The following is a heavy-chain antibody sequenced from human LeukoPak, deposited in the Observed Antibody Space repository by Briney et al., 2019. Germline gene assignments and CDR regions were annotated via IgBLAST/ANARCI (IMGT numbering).Heavy chain of an antibody. J-gene: IGHJ3*02. CDR3: ARSPRVYDSSGHLHDAFDM. CDR1: GITFSSYW. Sequence: PGGSLRPPCAASGITFSSYWMHWVRQVPGKGLVWLSYIKSDGTNTGYADSVKGRFTVSRDNAKNTLYLEMNSLRGDDTAVYYCARSPRVYDSSGHLHDAFDMWGQGRMVTVSS. V-gene: IGHV3-74*01. D-gene: IGHD3-22*01. CDR2: IKSDGTNT.